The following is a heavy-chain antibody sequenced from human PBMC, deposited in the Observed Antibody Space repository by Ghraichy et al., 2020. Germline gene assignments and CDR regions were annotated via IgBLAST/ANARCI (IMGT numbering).Heavy chain of an antibody. CDR3: ARDTDSSGYYYGGYYYGMDV. CDR2: IYTSGST. V-gene: IGHV4-4*07. D-gene: IGHD3-22*01. CDR1: GGFISSYY. J-gene: IGHJ6*02. Sequence: SETLSLTCTVSGGFISSYYWSWIRQPAGKGLEWIGRIYTSGSTNYNPSLKSRVTMSVDTSKNQFSLKLSSVTAADTAVYYCARDTDSSGYYYGGYYYGMDVWGQGTTVTVSS.